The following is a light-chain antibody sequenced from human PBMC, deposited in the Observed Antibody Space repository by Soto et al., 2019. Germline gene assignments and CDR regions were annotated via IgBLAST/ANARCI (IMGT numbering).Light chain of an antibody. V-gene: IGKV1-5*01. Sequence: DIQMTQSPSTLYASVGDRVTITCRASQSISSWLAWYQQKPGKAPKLLIYDASSLESGVPSRFSGSRSGTEFTLTISSLQPDDFATYYCQQHNSFPTFGQGTKVEIK. CDR1: QSISSW. J-gene: IGKJ1*01. CDR2: DAS. CDR3: QQHNSFPT.